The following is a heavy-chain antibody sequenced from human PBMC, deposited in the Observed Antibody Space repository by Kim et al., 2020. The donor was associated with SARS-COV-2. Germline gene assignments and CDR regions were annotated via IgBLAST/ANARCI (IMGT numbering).Heavy chain of an antibody. CDR3: ARHEDDGTGFDP. J-gene: IGHJ5*02. Sequence: YTPALKTQATISVDTSKNQFSLKLSSVTAEDTAVYYCARHEDDGTGFDPWGQGTLVTVSS. D-gene: IGHD1-1*01. V-gene: IGHV4-39*01.